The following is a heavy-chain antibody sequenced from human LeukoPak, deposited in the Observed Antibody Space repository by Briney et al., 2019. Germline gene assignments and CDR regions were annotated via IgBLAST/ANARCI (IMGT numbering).Heavy chain of an antibody. CDR1: GFTFSSYS. CDR2: ISSSSSYI. Sequence: GGSLRLSCAASGFTFSSYSMNWVRQAPGKGLEWVSSISSSSSYIYYADSVKGRFTISRDNAKNSLYLQMNSLRAEDTAVNYCARGSPDYREYFQHWGQGTLVTVSS. V-gene: IGHV3-21*01. CDR3: ARGSPDYREYFQH. J-gene: IGHJ1*01. D-gene: IGHD4-11*01.